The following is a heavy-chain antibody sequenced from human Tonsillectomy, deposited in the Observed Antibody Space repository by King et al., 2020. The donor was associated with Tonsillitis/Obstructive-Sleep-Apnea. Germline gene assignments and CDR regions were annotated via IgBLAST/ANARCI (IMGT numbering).Heavy chain of an antibody. D-gene: IGHD3-3*01. CDR3: AHIRILEWFPRYHDAFDI. J-gene: IGHJ3*02. Sequence: TLKESGPTLVKPTQTLTLTCTFFGFSLSTSGVGVGWIRQPPGKALEWLALIYWDDDKRYSPSLKSRLTITKDTSKNQVVLTMTNMDPVDTATYYCAHIRILEWFPRYHDAFDIWGQGTMVTVSS. V-gene: IGHV2-5*02. CDR1: GFSLSTSGVG. CDR2: IYWDDDK.